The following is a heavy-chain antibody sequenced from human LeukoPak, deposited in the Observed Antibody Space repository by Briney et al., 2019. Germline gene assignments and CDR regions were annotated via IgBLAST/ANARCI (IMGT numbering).Heavy chain of an antibody. Sequence: SQTLSLTCTVSGGSISHGDYFWGWIRHRPGKGLEWIGYIYFSGTTYYNPSLESRLSISIDTPQNLFSLKLNSMTAADTAIYYCATLERPRRAFAFWGQGTLVTVSS. J-gene: IGHJ4*02. CDR1: GGSISHGDYF. CDR3: ATLERPRRAFAF. D-gene: IGHD1-1*01. V-gene: IGHV4-31*03. CDR2: IYFSGTT.